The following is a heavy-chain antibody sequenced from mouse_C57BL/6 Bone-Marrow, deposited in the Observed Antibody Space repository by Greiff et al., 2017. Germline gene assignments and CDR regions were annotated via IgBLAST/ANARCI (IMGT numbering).Heavy chain of an antibody. D-gene: IGHD2-1*01. Sequence: QVQLQQSGPELVRPGASVKISCKAPGYTFTSHWMQWVRQRPGQGLEWIGEIFPGSGSTYYNEKFKGKDTLTVDTSSSKAYMQLSRLTSEDSAVYFCASYDNYEGYFDYWGQGTTLTVSS. V-gene: IGHV1-56*01. CDR2: IFPGSGST. J-gene: IGHJ2*01. CDR1: GYTFTSHW. CDR3: ASYDNYEGYFDY.